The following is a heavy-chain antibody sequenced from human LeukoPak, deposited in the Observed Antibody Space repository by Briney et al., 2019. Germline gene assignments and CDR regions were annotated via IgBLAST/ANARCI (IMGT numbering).Heavy chain of an antibody. CDR1: GYTFTNYD. J-gene: IGHJ4*02. Sequence: ASVKVSCKTSGYTFTNYDINWVRQATGQGLEWMGWMNPNSGSTGYAQKFLDKVTMTRNTSISTAYMELSSLRSEDTAVYYCARGGCDSSGYTALYHFHSWGQGTLVTVSS. CDR2: MNPNSGST. D-gene: IGHD3-22*01. CDR3: ARGGCDSSGYTALYHFHS. V-gene: IGHV1-8*01.